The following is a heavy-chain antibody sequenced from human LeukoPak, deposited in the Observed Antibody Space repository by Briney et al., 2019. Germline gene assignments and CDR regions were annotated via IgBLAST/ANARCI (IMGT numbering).Heavy chain of an antibody. J-gene: IGHJ4*02. Sequence: GGSLRLSCAASGFTFSSYAMHWVRQAPGKGLEGVAVISYDGSNKYYADSVKGRFTISRDNSKNTLYRQMNSLRAEDKAVYYCASEWFGELWTFGYWGQGALVTVSS. CDR2: ISYDGSNK. CDR1: GFTFSSYA. V-gene: IGHV3-30-3*01. D-gene: IGHD3-10*01. CDR3: ASEWFGELWTFGY.